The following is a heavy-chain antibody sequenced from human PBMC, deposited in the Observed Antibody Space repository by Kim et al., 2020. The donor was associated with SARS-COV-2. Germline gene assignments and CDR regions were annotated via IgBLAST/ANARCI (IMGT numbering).Heavy chain of an antibody. V-gene: IGHV3-9*01. Sequence: DSVKGRFTISRDNAKNSLYLQMNSLRAEDTALYYCAKDLVAAAETGAFDIWGQGTMVTVSS. CDR3: AKDLVAAAETGAFDI. D-gene: IGHD6-13*01. J-gene: IGHJ3*02.